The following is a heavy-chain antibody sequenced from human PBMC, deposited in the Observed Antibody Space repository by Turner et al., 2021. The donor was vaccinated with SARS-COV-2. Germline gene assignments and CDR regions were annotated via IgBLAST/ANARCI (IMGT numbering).Heavy chain of an antibody. CDR2: INPNSGGT. CDR1: GYTITGYY. CDR3: ARGASVTPDRYYYYYFGMDV. D-gene: IGHD4-17*01. J-gene: IGHJ6*02. Sequence: QVQLVPSGAEVKKPGASVTVSCTASGYTITGYYMHWGRQAPGPGLGWRGGINPNSGGTNYAQKFQGRVTMTRDTSSSTAYLELSRLRSDDTAVYYCARGASVTPDRYYYYYFGMDVWGQGTTVTVSS. V-gene: IGHV1-2*02.